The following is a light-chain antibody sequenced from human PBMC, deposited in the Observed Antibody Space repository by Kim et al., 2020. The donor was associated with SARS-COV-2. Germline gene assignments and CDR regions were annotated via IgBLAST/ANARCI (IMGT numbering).Light chain of an antibody. CDR2: AAS. CDR3: LQYKIYPLT. V-gene: IGKV1-17*03. CDR1: LGIITS. J-gene: IGKJ5*01. Sequence: VSLGDRVTITCRAMLGIITSLSWFQQKPGKVPKRLIYAASILQSGVPSRFSGSGSGTEFTLTISSLQPEDFATYYCLQYKIYPLTFGQGTRLGIK.